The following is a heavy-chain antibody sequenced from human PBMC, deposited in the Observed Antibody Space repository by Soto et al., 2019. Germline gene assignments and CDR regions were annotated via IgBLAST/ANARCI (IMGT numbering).Heavy chain of an antibody. D-gene: IGHD6-13*01. CDR2: ISAYNGNT. V-gene: IGHV1-18*01. CDR3: ARAIAAAAENWFDP. J-gene: IGHJ5*02. CDR1: GYTFTSYG. Sequence: QVQLVQSGAEVKKPGASVKVSCKASGYTFTSYGISWVRQAPGQGLEWMGWISAYNGNTTYAQKVQGRVTMTTDTSTSTAYMERRSLRSDDTAVYYCARAIAAAAENWFDPWGQGTLVTVSS.